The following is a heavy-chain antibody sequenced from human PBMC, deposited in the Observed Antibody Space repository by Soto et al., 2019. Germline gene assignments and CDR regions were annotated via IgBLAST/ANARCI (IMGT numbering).Heavy chain of an antibody. CDR1: GGTFSSYA. J-gene: IGHJ4*02. D-gene: IGHD1-26*01. CDR2: IIPILGIA. CDR3: ARVAGGSYFDY. V-gene: IGHV1-69*10. Sequence: ASVKVSCKASGGTFSSYAISWVRQAPGQGLEWMGGIIPILGIANYAQKFQGRVTITADKSTSTAYMELSSLRSEDTAVYYCARVAGGSYFDYWGQGTLVTVSS.